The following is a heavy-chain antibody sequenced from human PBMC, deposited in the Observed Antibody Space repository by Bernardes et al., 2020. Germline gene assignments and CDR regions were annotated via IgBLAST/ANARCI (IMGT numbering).Heavy chain of an antibody. V-gene: IGHV4-31*03. CDR2: IYYSGST. CDR1: GGSISSGGYY. J-gene: IGHJ5*02. CDR3: ARNKVGATTSIWFDP. D-gene: IGHD1-26*01. Sequence: SETLSLTCTVSGGSISSGGYYWSWIRQHPGKGLEWIGYIYYSGSTYYNPSLKSRVTISVDTSKNQFSLKLSSVTAADTAVYYCARNKVGATTSIWFDPWGQGTLVTVSS.